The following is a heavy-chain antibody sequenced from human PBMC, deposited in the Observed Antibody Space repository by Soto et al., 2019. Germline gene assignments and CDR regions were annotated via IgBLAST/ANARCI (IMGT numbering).Heavy chain of an antibody. CDR3: ARDPSHQLERPAKYGMDV. CDR2: IWYDGSNK. V-gene: IGHV3-33*01. D-gene: IGHD1-1*01. Sequence: QVQLVESGGGVVQPGRSLRLSCAASGFTFSSYGMHWVRQAPGKGLEWVAVIWYDGSNKYYADSVKGRFTISRDNSKNTLYLQKNSLRAEDTAVYYCARDPSHQLERPAKYGMDVWGQGTTVNVSS. CDR1: GFTFSSYG. J-gene: IGHJ6*02.